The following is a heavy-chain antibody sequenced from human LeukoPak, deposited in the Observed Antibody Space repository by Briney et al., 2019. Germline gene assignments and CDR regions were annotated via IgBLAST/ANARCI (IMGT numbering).Heavy chain of an antibody. J-gene: IGHJ4*02. D-gene: IGHD3-22*01. CDR3: ARGYFDSRGYSNPFDY. Sequence: SETLSLTCTVSGGSISSSSSYCSWIRQPPGKGLEWIGYIYHSGNTNYNPSLQSRVTISIDTSKNQFSLKLSSVTAADTAVYYCARGYFDSRGYSNPFDYWGQGTLVTVSS. CDR2: IYHSGNT. CDR1: GGSISSSSSY. V-gene: IGHV4-61*01.